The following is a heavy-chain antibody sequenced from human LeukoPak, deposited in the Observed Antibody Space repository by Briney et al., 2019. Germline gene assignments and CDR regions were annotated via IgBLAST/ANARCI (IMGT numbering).Heavy chain of an antibody. V-gene: IGHV4-39*01. Sequence: SETLSLTCTFSGGSISSSGYYWGWIRQPPGKGLEWIASIYYSGSTYYNPSLKSRVTTSVDTSKNQLSLKLSSLTAADTAVYYCARHEYSGSYYGLSWFDPWGQGTLVTVSS. CDR2: IYYSGST. J-gene: IGHJ5*02. CDR1: GGSISSSGYY. CDR3: ARHEYSGSYYGLSWFDP. D-gene: IGHD1-26*01.